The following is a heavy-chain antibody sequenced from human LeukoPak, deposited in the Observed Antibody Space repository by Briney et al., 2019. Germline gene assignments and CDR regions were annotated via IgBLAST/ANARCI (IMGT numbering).Heavy chain of an antibody. CDR1: GFTFSSYA. J-gene: IGHJ4*02. V-gene: IGHV3-23*01. Sequence: GGSLRLPCAASGFTFSSYAVSWVRQAPGKGLEWVSAISDSGGSTYYADSVKGRFTISRDNSENTLYLQMNSLRAEDTAVYFCAKGGRIVGASTTLDYWGQGTLVTVSS. CDR2: ISDSGGST. D-gene: IGHD1-26*01. CDR3: AKGGRIVGASTTLDY.